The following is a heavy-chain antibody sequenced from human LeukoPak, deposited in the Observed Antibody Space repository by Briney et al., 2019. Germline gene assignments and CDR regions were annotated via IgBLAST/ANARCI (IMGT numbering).Heavy chain of an antibody. D-gene: IGHD3-10*01. Sequence: SQTLSLTCAISGDSVSSNFVTWNWIRQSPSRGLEWLGRTYYRSKWSNDYAVSMKSRITINPDTSKNQFSLQLNSVTPEVTAVYYCARVSSGVFDYWGQGTLATVSS. J-gene: IGHJ4*02. CDR1: GDSVSSNFVT. CDR3: ARVSSGVFDY. CDR2: TYYRSKWSN. V-gene: IGHV6-1*01.